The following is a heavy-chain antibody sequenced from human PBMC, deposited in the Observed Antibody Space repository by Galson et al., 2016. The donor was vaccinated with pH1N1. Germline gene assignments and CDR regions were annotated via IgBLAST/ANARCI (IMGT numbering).Heavy chain of an antibody. V-gene: IGHV1-69*04. CDR2: VIPVLSLP. D-gene: IGHD7-27*01. CDR1: GGTLSRHT. CDR3: ARDGEGYYMDV. Sequence: SVKVSCKASGGTLSRHTINWVRQAPGQGLQWMGRVIPVLSLPTYAQTFQGRVTISADKSTTTVHMHLSSLRSEDTAVYYCARDGEGYYMDVWGKGTTVAVSS. J-gene: IGHJ6*03.